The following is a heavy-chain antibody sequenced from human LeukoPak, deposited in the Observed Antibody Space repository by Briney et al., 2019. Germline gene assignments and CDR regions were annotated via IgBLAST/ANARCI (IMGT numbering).Heavy chain of an antibody. CDR2: IKQDGSEK. CDR1: GFTFSDYW. V-gene: IGHV3-7*01. D-gene: IGHD3-22*01. J-gene: IGHJ5*02. Sequence: GGSLRLSCAASGFTFSDYWMSWVRQAPGKGLEWVANIKQDGSEKHYVDSLRGRFTISRDNAKNSLDLQMNSLGAEDTAVYFCARDLYYFDSSGYYASDLWGQGTLVTVSS. CDR3: ARDLYYFDSSGYYASDL.